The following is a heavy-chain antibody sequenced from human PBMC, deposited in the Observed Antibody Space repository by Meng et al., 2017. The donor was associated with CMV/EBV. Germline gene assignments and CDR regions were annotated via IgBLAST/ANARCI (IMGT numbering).Heavy chain of an antibody. Sequence: GESLKISCAASGFTFSDYSMNWVRQAPGKGLEWVSSISSSSTYIFYADSVKGRFTISRDNAKNSLYLQMNSLRSEDTAVYYCARAYSSSSNGFDPWGQGTLVTVSS. CDR2: ISSSSTYI. J-gene: IGHJ5*02. V-gene: IGHV3-21*01. CDR1: GFTFSDYS. CDR3: ARAYSSSSNGFDP. D-gene: IGHD6-13*01.